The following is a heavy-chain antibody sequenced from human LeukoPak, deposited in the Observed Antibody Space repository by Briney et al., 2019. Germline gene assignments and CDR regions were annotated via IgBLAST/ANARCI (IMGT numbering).Heavy chain of an antibody. V-gene: IGHV3-15*01. Sequence: GGSLRLSCTGSGVTFNNSWMSWVRQAPGRGLEWVGRMKSKGDGGTTDYATPVKGRFTISRDDSKNTLSLQMNSLQTEDTGVYYCTIGLARTDHDYWGQGTLVTVSS. CDR1: GVTFNNSW. J-gene: IGHJ4*02. D-gene: IGHD4-11*01. CDR2: MKSKGDGGTT. CDR3: TIGLARTDHDY.